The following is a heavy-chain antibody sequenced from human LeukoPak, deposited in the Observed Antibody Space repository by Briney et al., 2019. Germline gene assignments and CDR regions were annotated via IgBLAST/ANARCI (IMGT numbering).Heavy chain of an antibody. Sequence: GGSLRLSCAASGFTFSDYYMSWIRQAPGKGLEWVSYISSSGSTIYYADSVKGRLTISRDNAKNSLYLQMNSLRAEDTAVYYCASHQWELLTSYFDYWGQGTLVTVSS. J-gene: IGHJ4*02. V-gene: IGHV3-11*04. CDR1: GFTFSDYY. CDR2: ISSSGSTI. D-gene: IGHD1-26*01. CDR3: ASHQWELLTSYFDY.